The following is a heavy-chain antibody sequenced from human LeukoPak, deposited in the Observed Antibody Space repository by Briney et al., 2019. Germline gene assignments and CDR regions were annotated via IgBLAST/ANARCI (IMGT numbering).Heavy chain of an antibody. V-gene: IGHV3-33*01. J-gene: IGHJ4*02. Sequence: GGSLRLSCAASGFTFSSHGMHWVRQAPGKGLEWVAVIWYDGSDKYYADSVKGRFTISRDNSKDTLYLQMSSLSAEDTAVYYCARTTTPHYYGSGSYALGYWGQGTLVTVPS. D-gene: IGHD3-10*01. CDR3: ARTTTPHYYGSGSYALGY. CDR2: IWYDGSDK. CDR1: GFTFSSHG.